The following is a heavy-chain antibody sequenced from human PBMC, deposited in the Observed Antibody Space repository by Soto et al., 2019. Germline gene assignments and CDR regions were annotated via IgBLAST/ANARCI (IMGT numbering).Heavy chain of an antibody. CDR1: GYTFTSYY. J-gene: IGHJ4*01. D-gene: IGHD2-15*01. V-gene: IGHV1-46*01. CDR2: INPSGGST. Sequence: ASVKVSCKASGYTFTSYYMHWVRQAPGQGLEWMGIINPSGGSTSYAQKFQGRVTMTRDTATSTVYMELSSLRSEDTAAYYCARDSACSGGSCYVPNYWGQEPWSPSPQ. CDR3: ARDSACSGGSCYVPNY.